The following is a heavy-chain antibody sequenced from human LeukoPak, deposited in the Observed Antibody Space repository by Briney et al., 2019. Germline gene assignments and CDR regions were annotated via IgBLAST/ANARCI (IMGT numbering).Heavy chain of an antibody. CDR3: ARDSGIRITFGGVKSRSGYFDY. CDR1: GGSISSSSHS. Sequence: PSETLSLTCTVSGGSISSSSHSWGWIRQPPGKGLEWIGSIYYSGSTYYNPSLKSRVSISVDTSKNQFSLKLTSVTAADTAVYYCARDSGIRITFGGVKSRSGYFDYWGQGTLVTVSS. CDR2: IYYSGST. V-gene: IGHV4-39*02. J-gene: IGHJ4*02. D-gene: IGHD3-16*01.